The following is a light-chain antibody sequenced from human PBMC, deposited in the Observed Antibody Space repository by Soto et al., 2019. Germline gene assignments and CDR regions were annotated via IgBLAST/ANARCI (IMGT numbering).Light chain of an antibody. Sequence: QSALTQPRSVSGSPGQSVTISCTGTSSDVGAYNYVSWYQQEPGKAPKLLIYDVTNRPSGVPDRFSGSKSDNTAALTISGLQAEDEGDYYCCSYAGSYSVVFGGGTKL. CDR2: DVT. CDR1: SSDVGAYNY. J-gene: IGLJ2*01. CDR3: CSYAGSYSVV. V-gene: IGLV2-11*01.